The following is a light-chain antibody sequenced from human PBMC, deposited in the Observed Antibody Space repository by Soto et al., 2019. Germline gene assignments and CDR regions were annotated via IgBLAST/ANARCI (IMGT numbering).Light chain of an antibody. CDR1: QSAISN. Sequence: EIVMKQSPATLSVSQGERVTLSCRASQSAISNLAWYQQKPGQTPRLLIYDASTRATDIPARFSGSGSGTDFTLTISSLEPEDFAVYYCQQRSNWPWTFGQGTMVDIK. CDR2: DAS. CDR3: QQRSNWPWT. V-gene: IGKV3-11*01. J-gene: IGKJ1*01.